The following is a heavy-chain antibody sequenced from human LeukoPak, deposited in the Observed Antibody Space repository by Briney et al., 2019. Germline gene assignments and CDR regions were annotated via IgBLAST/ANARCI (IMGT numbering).Heavy chain of an antibody. J-gene: IGHJ6*03. D-gene: IGHD3-3*01. CDR3: ARDAVRFLEWLPFPYYYYYMDV. V-gene: IGHV3-74*01. CDR1: GFTFSSYW. Sequence: GGPLRLSCAASGFTFSSYWMHWVRQAPGKGLVWVSRINSDGSSTSYADSVKGRFTISRDNAKNTLYLQMNSLRAEDTAVYYCARDAVRFLEWLPFPYYYYYMDVWGKGTTVTVSS. CDR2: INSDGSST.